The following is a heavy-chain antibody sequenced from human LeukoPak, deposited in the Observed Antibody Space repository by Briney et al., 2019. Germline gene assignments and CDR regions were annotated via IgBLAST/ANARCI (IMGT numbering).Heavy chain of an antibody. J-gene: IGHJ4*02. D-gene: IGHD6-19*01. CDR1: GFTFGSYD. V-gene: IGHV3-23*01. Sequence: PGGSLRLSCAASGFTFGSYDMSWARQAPGKGLEWVSGISGSGGSTYYADSVKGRFTISRDNSKNTVYLQMNSLRVEDTAVYYCAKDGHSSGWGLDYWGQGTLITVSS. CDR3: AKDGHSSGWGLDY. CDR2: ISGSGGST.